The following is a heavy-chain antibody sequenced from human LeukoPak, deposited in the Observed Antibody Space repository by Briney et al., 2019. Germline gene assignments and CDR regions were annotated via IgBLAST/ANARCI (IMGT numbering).Heavy chain of an antibody. V-gene: IGHV1-2*02. CDR2: INPNSGGT. CDR3: AREAHCSSTSCYGDDALDI. D-gene: IGHD2-2*01. CDR1: GYTFTGYY. J-gene: IGHJ3*02. Sequence: ASVKVSCKASGYTFTGYYMHWVRQAPGQGLEWMGWINPNSGGTNYAQKFQGRVTMTRDTSISTAYMELSRLRSDDTAVYYCAREAHCSSTSCYGDDALDIWGQGTMVTVSS.